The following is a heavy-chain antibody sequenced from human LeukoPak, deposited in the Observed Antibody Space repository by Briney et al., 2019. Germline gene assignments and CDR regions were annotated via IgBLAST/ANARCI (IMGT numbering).Heavy chain of an antibody. J-gene: IGHJ3*02. CDR3: ARGDPMITFGGVIVEDDAFDI. D-gene: IGHD3-16*02. CDR2: IYTSGST. CDR1: GGSISSGSYY. Sequence: SQTLSLTCTVSGGSISSGSYYWSWIRQPAGKGLEWIGRIYTSGSTNYNPSLKSRVTISVDTSKNQFSLKLSSVTAADTAVYYCARGDPMITFGGVIVEDDAFDIWGQGTMVTVSS. V-gene: IGHV4-61*02.